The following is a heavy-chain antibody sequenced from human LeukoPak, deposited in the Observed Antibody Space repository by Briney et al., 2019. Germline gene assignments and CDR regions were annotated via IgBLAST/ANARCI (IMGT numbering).Heavy chain of an antibody. CDR3: ARDEGLQWLPSYYFDY. Sequence: GGSLRLSCAASGFNITSNYMNWVRQAPGKGLEWVAIIYSGGFTYYRDSVKGRFTIYRDNSKNTVYLQMNSLRVEDTAVYYCARDEGLQWLPSYYFDYWGQGTLVTVSS. J-gene: IGHJ4*02. V-gene: IGHV3-66*01. CDR1: GFNITSNY. D-gene: IGHD6-19*01. CDR2: IYSGGFT.